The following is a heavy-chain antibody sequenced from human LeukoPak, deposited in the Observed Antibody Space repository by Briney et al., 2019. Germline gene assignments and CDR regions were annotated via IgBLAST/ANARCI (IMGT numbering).Heavy chain of an antibody. D-gene: IGHD4-17*01. CDR1: GGTFSSYA. CDR3: ARLAYGANYIDY. Sequence: ASVKVSCKASGGTFSSYAISWVRQAPGQGLEWMGRIIPILGIANYAQKLQGRVTMTTDTSTSTAYMEMRSLRSDDTAVYYCARLAYGANYIDYWGQGTLVTVSS. CDR2: IIPILGIA. J-gene: IGHJ4*02. V-gene: IGHV1-69*04.